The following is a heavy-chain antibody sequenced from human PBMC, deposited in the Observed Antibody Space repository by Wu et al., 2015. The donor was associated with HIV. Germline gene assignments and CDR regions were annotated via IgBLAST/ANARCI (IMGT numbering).Heavy chain of an antibody. CDR1: GGTFSSYA. CDR2: IIPIFGTA. J-gene: IGHJ4*02. CDR3: ARGVTDYYDSSGYYFDY. V-gene: IGHV1-69*05. D-gene: IGHD3-22*01. Sequence: QVQLVQSGAEVKKPGSSVKVSCKASGGTFSSYAISWVRQAPGQGLEWMGGIIPIFGTANYAQKFQGRVTITTDESTSTAYMELSSLRSEDTAVYYCARGVTDYYDSSGYYFDYWGQGTLVTVSS.